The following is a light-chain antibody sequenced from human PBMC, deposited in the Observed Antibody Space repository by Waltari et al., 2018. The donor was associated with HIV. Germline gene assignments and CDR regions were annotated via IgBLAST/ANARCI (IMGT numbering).Light chain of an antibody. V-gene: IGLV2-14*03. Sequence: QSALTQTASVSGSPGQSITISCPGTNRDVGGYNFVSWYQHHPGRAPKLIIYDVTNRPSGVSNRFSGSKSGNTASLTSSGLQAEDEADYFCSSYTRSITHYVFGTGTKVTVL. CDR3: SSYTRSITHYV. CDR1: NRDVGGYNF. CDR2: DVT. J-gene: IGLJ1*01.